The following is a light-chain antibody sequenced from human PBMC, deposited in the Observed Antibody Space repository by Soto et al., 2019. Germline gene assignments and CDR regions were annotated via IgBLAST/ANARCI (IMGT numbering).Light chain of an antibody. CDR2: DVT. CDR1: SSDVGGYNY. CDR3: CSYAGSSTSM. J-gene: IGLJ3*02. V-gene: IGLV2-11*01. Sequence: QSALTQPRSLSGSPGQSVTISCTGTSSDVGGYNYVSWYQQHPGKAPKLMIYDVTKRPSGVPDRFSGSKSGNRASLTISGLQAEDEADYYCCSYAGSSTSMFGGGTKLTVL.